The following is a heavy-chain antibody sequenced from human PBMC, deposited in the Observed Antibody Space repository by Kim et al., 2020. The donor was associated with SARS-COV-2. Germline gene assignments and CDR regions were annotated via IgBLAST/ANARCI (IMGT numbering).Heavy chain of an antibody. CDR3: ARVRQLEYYYYGMDV. D-gene: IGHD6-13*01. J-gene: IGHJ6*02. V-gene: IGHV4-59*01. Sequence: PSLKSRVTISVDTAKNQFSLKLSSVAAADTAVYYCARVRQLEYYYYGMDVWGQGTTVTVSS.